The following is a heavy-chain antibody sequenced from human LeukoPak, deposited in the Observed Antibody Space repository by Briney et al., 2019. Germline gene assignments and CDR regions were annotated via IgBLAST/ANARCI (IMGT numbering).Heavy chain of an antibody. Sequence: GGSLRLSCAASGFTLSSYAMSWVRRAPGKGLEWVANLKQDGSVKHYVDSVKGRFTISRDNAKNSLYLQMTNLRAEDTAVYYCATSADSPGNSWGQGTLITVSS. CDR3: ATSADSPGNS. CDR1: GFTLSSYA. D-gene: IGHD4-23*01. CDR2: LKQDGSVK. V-gene: IGHV3-7*01. J-gene: IGHJ4*02.